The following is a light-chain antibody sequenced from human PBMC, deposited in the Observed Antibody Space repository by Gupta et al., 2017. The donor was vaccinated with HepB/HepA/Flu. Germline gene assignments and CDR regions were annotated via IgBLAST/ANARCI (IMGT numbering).Light chain of an antibody. J-gene: IGLJ2*01. CDR3: CSYAGSYTHVV. V-gene: IGLV2-11*01. Sequence: QSALTQPRSVSGSPGQSVTISCTGTSSDVGGYNYVSWYQQHPGKAPKLMFYDVSKRPSGVPDRFSGSKSGNTASLTITGLQAEDEADYYCCSYAGSYTHVVFGGGTKLTVL. CDR2: DVS. CDR1: SSDVGGYNY.